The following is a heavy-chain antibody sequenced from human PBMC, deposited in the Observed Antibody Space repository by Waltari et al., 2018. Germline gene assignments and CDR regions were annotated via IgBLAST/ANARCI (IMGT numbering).Heavy chain of an antibody. J-gene: IGHJ4*02. CDR3: ASGGGYTNGWDY. CDR1: GDSLSSRNYF. Sequence: QPLLQESGPGLVKPSETLSLTCSVSGDSLSSRNYFWGWIRQPPGKGLQWIGSIYYPGNTYYTPHLKSRLTISLDTSKNQFSLKLTSVTAADTAVYFCASGGGYTNGWDYWGQGTPVTVSS. V-gene: IGHV4-39*07. D-gene: IGHD2-8*01. CDR2: IYYPGNT.